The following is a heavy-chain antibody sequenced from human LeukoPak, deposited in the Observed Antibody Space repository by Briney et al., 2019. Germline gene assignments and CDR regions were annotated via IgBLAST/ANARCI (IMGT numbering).Heavy chain of an antibody. CDR3: ARAAYYISGWPLDY. D-gene: IGHD6-19*01. Sequence: PGRSLRLSCAASGFTFSSYAMHWVRQAPGKGLEWVALIRDDGSTKYYVDSVKGRFTISRDNSKNTLFLQMNNLRADDTASYYCARAAYYISGWPLDYWGQGTLVTVSS. CDR2: IRDDGSTK. J-gene: IGHJ4*02. V-gene: IGHV3-30*04. CDR1: GFTFSSYA.